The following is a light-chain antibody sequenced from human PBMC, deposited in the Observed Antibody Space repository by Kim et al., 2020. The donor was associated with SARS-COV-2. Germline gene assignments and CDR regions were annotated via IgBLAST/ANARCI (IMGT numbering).Light chain of an antibody. CDR2: YDS. CDR1: NIGSKS. Sequence: SYELTQPPSVSVAPGKTARITCGGNNIGSKSVHWYQQKPGQAPVLVIYYDSDRPSGIPERFSGSNSGNTATLTISRVEAGAEADYYCQVWDRSCDHLVFG. J-gene: IGLJ3*02. V-gene: IGLV3-21*04. CDR3: QVWDRSCDHLV.